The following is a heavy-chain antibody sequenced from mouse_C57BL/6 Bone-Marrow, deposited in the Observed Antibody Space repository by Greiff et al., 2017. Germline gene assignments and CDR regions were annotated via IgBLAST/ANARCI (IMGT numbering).Heavy chain of an antibody. CDR2: IYPGDGDT. Sequence: QVQLQQSGPELVKPGASVKISCKASGYAFSSSWMNWVKQRPGKGLEWIGRIYPGDGDTNYNGKFKGKATLTADKSSSTDYMQLSSLTSEDSAVYFCARGGYDAWFAYWGQGTLVTVSA. CDR3: ARGGYDAWFAY. CDR1: GYAFSSSW. J-gene: IGHJ3*01. V-gene: IGHV1-82*01. D-gene: IGHD2-2*01.